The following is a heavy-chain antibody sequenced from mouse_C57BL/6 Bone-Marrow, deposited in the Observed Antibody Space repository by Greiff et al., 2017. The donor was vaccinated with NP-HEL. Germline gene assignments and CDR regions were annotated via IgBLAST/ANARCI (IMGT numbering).Heavy chain of an antibody. Sequence: VQLQQSGAELVKPGASVKISCKASGYAFSSYWMNWVKQRPGKGLEWIGQIYPGDGDTNYNGKFKGKATLTADKSSSTAYMQLSSLTSEDSAVYFCANLYYPTWYFDVWGTGTTVTVSS. V-gene: IGHV1-80*01. D-gene: IGHD2-1*01. CDR1: GYAFSSYW. CDR3: ANLYYPTWYFDV. J-gene: IGHJ1*03. CDR2: IYPGDGDT.